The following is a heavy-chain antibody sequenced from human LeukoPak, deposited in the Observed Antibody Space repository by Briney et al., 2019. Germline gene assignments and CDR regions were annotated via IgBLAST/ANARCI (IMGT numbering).Heavy chain of an antibody. CDR3: ARVEVRGLVFDY. D-gene: IGHD3-10*01. CDR2: IYHSGST. CDR1: GYSISSGYY. J-gene: IGHJ4*02. Sequence: SETLSLTCTVSGYSISSGYYWGWIRQPPGKGLEWIGSIYHSGSTYYNPSLKSRVTISVDTSKNQFSLKLSSVTAADTAVYYCARVEVRGLVFDYWGQGTLVTVSS. V-gene: IGHV4-38-2*02.